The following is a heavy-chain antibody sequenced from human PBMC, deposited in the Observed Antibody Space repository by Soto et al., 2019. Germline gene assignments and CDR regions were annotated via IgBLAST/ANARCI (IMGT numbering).Heavy chain of an antibody. CDR3: ATYWGTESQKLWFDL. D-gene: IGHD3-16*01. J-gene: IGHJ5*02. V-gene: IGHV4-59*11. CDR1: GGSIGSQY. Sequence: DNLSLTFTVSGGSIGSQYWTWVRQSPGKGLEWILHLHFRGYTNYNPYLQSPVTISSARSTNQVSLTLTSVNAADTAIYYCATYWGTESQKLWFDLWGRGAHGNVSS. CDR2: LHFRGYT.